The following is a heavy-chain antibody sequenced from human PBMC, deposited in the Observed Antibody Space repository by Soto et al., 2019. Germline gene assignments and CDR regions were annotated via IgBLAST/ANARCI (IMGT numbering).Heavy chain of an antibody. Sequence: GESLKISCKGSGYTFSSYLICWVRQVPVKGLEWMGIIYPGDSDARYSPSFQGQVTISADKSLTTAYMQWNSLRASDSGIYYCASVGCSGGNCHPSEALHDWGQGTQVAVCS. CDR1: GYTFSSYL. V-gene: IGHV5-51*01. J-gene: IGHJ4*02. CDR3: ASVGCSGGNCHPSEALHD. CDR2: IYPGDSDA. D-gene: IGHD2-15*01.